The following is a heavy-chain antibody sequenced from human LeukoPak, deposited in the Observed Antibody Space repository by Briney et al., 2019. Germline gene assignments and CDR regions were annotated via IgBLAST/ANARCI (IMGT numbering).Heavy chain of an antibody. D-gene: IGHD1-1*01. CDR1: GGSLSGYY. CDR3: TRTNPQLWYGSYYYYMDV. Sequence: SETLSHTCAVYGGSLSGYYWSWIRQPPGKGLEWIGETSHSGSTDYDPSFKSRVTMSVDTSKNQFSLKLRSVTAADTAVYFCTRTNPQLWYGSYYYYMDVWGRGTTVIVSS. J-gene: IGHJ6*03. CDR2: TSHSGST. V-gene: IGHV4-34*01.